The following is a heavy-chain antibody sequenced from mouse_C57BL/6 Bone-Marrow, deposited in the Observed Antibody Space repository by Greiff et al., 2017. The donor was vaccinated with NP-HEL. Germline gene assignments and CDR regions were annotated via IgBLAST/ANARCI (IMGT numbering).Heavy chain of an antibody. J-gene: IGHJ4*01. Sequence: ESGGDLVKPGGSLKLSCAASGFTFSSYGMSWVRQTPDKRLEWVATISSGGSYTYYPDSVKGRFTISRDNAKNTLYLQMSSLKSEDTAMYYCARNYYAMDYWGQGTSVTVSS. V-gene: IGHV5-6*01. CDR3: ARNYYAMDY. CDR1: GFTFSSYG. CDR2: ISSGGSYT.